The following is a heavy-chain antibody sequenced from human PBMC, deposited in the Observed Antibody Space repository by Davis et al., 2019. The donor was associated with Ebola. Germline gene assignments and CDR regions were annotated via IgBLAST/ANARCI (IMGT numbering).Heavy chain of an antibody. CDR3: ARGLYWPNYYYYGMDV. Sequence: GGSLRLSCAASGFTFSSYSMNWVRQAPGKGLEWVSYIKSSGETTYYADSVKGRFTISRDNAKNSLFLQMNSLRAEDTAVYYCARGLYWPNYYYYGMDVWGQGTTVTVSS. CDR1: GFTFSSYS. D-gene: IGHD2-8*02. J-gene: IGHJ6*02. CDR2: IKSSGETT. V-gene: IGHV3-48*01.